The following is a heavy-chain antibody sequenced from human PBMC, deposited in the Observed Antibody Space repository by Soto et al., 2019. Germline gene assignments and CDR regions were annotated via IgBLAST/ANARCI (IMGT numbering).Heavy chain of an antibody. V-gene: IGHV3-9*01. D-gene: IGHD6-13*01. CDR1: GFTFDDYA. J-gene: IGHJ4*02. CDR2: ISWNSGSI. CDR3: AKSAMAAAGTDYFDY. Sequence: EVQLVESGGGLVQPGRSLRLSCAASGFTFDDYAMHWVRQAPGKGLEWVSGISWNSGSIGYADSVKGRFTISRDNAKNSLYLQMNSLRAEDTALYYCAKSAMAAAGTDYFDYWGQGTLVTVSS.